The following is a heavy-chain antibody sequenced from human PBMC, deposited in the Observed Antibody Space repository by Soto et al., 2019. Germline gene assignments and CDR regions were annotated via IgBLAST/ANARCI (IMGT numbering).Heavy chain of an antibody. J-gene: IGHJ6*02. CDR1: GGSVSSGSYY. CDR3: AREAGGSYYYYGMDV. D-gene: IGHD3-16*01. CDR2: IYYSGST. Sequence: PSETLSLSCTVSGGSVSSGSYYWSWIRQRPGKGLEWIGYIYYSGSTNYNPSLKSRVTISVDTSKNQFSLKLSSVTAADTAVYYCAREAGGSYYYYGMDVWGQGTTVTVSS. V-gene: IGHV4-61*01.